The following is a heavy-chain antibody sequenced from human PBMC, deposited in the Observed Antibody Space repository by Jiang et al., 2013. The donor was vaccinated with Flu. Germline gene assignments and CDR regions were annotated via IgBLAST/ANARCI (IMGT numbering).Heavy chain of an antibody. CDR3: ARDLRWTMSSLDY. D-gene: IGHD3-10*02. J-gene: IGHJ4*02. V-gene: IGHV1-2*04. Sequence: SGAEVKKPGSSVKVSCKASGGTFSSYGISWVRQAPGQGLEWMGWFNPNSGGTNYAQKFQVSVTMTWDTSINTAYMELTSLRSDDAAVYYCARDLRWTMSSLDYWGQGTLVTVSS. CDR1: GGTFSSYG. CDR2: FNPNSGGT.